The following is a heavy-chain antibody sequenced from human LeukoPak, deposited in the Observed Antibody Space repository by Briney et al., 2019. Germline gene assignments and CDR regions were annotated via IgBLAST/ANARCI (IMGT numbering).Heavy chain of an antibody. CDR3: ERRYFDWQWWFDP. CDR1: EYSFTSYW. J-gene: IGHJ5*02. Sequence: GESLKISCKGSEYSFTSYWIGWVRQMPGKGLEWMGIIYPGDSDTRYSPSFQGQVTISADKSISTAYLQWRSLKASDTAMYYCERRYFDWQWWFDPWGQGTLVTVSS. CDR2: IYPGDSDT. D-gene: IGHD3-9*01. V-gene: IGHV5-51*01.